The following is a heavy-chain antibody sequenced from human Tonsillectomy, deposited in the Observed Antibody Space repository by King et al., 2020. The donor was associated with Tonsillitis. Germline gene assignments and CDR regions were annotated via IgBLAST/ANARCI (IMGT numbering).Heavy chain of an antibody. V-gene: IGHV4-30-2*01. CDR2: IYHSGLS. D-gene: IGHD3-16*01. J-gene: IGHJ4*02. CDR3: ARYGGPGDYFDS. CDR1: GGSIRLGGYC. Sequence: HLQLQESGPGLVKPSQTLSLTCTVSGGSIRLGGYCWSWIRQTPGKGLEWIGYIYHSGLSAYSPSLESRDTMSIDVSKSQFSLNLKSVTAADTAIYYCARYGGPGDYFDSWGQGTQVTVAS.